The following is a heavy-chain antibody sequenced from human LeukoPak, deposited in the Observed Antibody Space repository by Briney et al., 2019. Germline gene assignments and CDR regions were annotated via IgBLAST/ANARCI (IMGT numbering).Heavy chain of an antibody. D-gene: IGHD1/OR15-1a*01. CDR1: GGSISSYY. CDR2: IYYSGST. Sequence: PAETLSLTCTVSGGSISSYYWSWIRQPPGKGLEWIGYIYYSGSTDYNPSLKSRVTISIDTSKNQFSLKLSSVTAADTAVYYYARESNIHYYFDSWGQGTLVTVSS. CDR3: ARESNIHYYFDS. V-gene: IGHV4-59*01. J-gene: IGHJ4*02.